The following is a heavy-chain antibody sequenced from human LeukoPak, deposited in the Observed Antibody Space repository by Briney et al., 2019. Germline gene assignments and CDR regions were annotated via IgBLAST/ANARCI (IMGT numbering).Heavy chain of an antibody. CDR3: ARDRGQDDPIDI. J-gene: IGHJ4*02. CDR2: IWHDGSVL. Sequence: LRLSCAARGFTNRSNGMHWVRQAKSEGLEWVAVIWHDGSVLDYSESVKGRFTVSRDNRKNTLYLQMDSLRVEDTAVYYCARDRGQDDPIDIWGQGTLVTVSS. D-gene: IGHD3-10*01. V-gene: IGHV3-33*01. CDR1: GFTNRSNG.